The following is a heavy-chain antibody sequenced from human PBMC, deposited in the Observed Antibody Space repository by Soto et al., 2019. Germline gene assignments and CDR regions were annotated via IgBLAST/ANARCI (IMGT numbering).Heavy chain of an antibody. D-gene: IGHD1-26*01. J-gene: IGHJ3*02. CDR2: IWYDGSNK. CDR3: ARVVGAVNAFDI. CDR1: GFTFSSYG. Sequence: QVQLVESGGGVVQPGRSLRLSCAASGFTFSSYGMHWVRQAPGKGLEWVAVIWYDGSNKYYADSVKGRFTISRDNSKNTQYLQMNSLRAEDTAVYYCARVVGAVNAFDIWGQGTMVTVSS. V-gene: IGHV3-33*01.